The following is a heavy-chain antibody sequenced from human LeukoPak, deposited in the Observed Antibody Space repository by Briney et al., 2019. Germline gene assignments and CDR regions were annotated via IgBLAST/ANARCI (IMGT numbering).Heavy chain of an antibody. Sequence: SETLSLTCAVSGGSISSGGYSWSWIRQRPGKGLEWIGYIYHSGSTYYNPSLKSRVTISVDRSKNQFSLKLSSVTAADTAVYYCARVNYDFWSGYLGRFDPWGQGTLVTVSS. D-gene: IGHD3-3*01. CDR1: GGSISSGGYS. J-gene: IGHJ5*02. CDR2: IYHSGST. V-gene: IGHV4-30-2*01. CDR3: ARVNYDFWSGYLGRFDP.